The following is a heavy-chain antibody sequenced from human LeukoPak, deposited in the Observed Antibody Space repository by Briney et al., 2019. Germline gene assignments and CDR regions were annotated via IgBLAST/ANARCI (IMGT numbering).Heavy chain of an antibody. CDR2: MNPNSGNT. V-gene: IGHV1-8*01. CDR1: GYTFTSYD. D-gene: IGHD2-21*01. Sequence: ASVKVSCKASGYTFTSYDINWVRQATGQGLEWMGWMNPNSGNTGYAQKFQGRVTMTRNTSISTAYMELSSLRSEDTAVYYCATAASARDLALNWGQGTLVTVSS. CDR3: ATAASARDLALN. J-gene: IGHJ4*02.